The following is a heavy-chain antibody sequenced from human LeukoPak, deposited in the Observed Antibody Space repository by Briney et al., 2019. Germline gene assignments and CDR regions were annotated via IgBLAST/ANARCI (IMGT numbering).Heavy chain of an antibody. D-gene: IGHD3-3*01. V-gene: IGHV1-46*01. CDR2: ITPRDGST. Sequence: ASVKVSCKATGYMFTRHYIHWVRQAPGQGLEWMGIITPRDGSTNYAQKLQGRVTMTTDTSTSTAYMELRSLRSDDTAVYYCARDYDFWSGYSPTAFDYWGQGTLVTVSS. CDR1: GYMFTRHY. J-gene: IGHJ4*02. CDR3: ARDYDFWSGYSPTAFDY.